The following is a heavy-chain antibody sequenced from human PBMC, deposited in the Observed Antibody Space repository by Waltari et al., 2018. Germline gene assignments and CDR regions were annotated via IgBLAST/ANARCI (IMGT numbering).Heavy chain of an antibody. Sequence: QVHLQESGPGLVKPSESVSLTCAVSGGSLGSVSYCWGWIRQPPGKGLEWVGSVYYSGRSNINPSLKSRVTISVDPSKNQFSLNLSSVTVEDTAVYYCASLLEGGYFYGMGLWGQGTTVTVAS. J-gene: IGHJ6*02. CDR2: VYYSGRS. CDR1: GGSLGSVSYC. V-gene: IGHV4-39*01. CDR3: ASLLEGGYFYGMGL. D-gene: IGHD1-1*01.